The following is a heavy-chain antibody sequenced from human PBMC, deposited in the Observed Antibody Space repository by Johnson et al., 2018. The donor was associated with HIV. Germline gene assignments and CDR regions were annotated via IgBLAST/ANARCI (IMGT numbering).Heavy chain of an antibody. CDR1: GFSVSNNY. V-gene: IGHV3-66*01. Sequence: EVQLVESGGGVVRPGGSLRLSCAVSGFSVSNNYMSWVRQAPGKGLEWVSVMYSGGRTYYADSVKGRFTISRDNSKNTVYLQMNSLTADDTAVYYCTRGGGAYCGDDCLRTFDIWGQGTMVTASS. CDR2: MYSGGRT. J-gene: IGHJ3*02. CDR3: TRGGGAYCGDDCLRTFDI. D-gene: IGHD2-21*02.